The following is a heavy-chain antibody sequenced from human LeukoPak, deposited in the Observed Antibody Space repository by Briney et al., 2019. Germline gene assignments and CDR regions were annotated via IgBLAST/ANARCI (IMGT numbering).Heavy chain of an antibody. J-gene: IGHJ5*02. D-gene: IGHD4/OR15-4a*01. V-gene: IGHV4-39*07. CDR2: IYYSGST. CDR3: ARGTMAAGFDP. Sequence: SETLSLTCTVSGGSINSDSHYWGWIRQPPGKGLEWIGSIYYSGSTYYNPSLKSRVTVSVDTSENQFSLKLNSVTAADTAIYYCARGTMAAGFDPWGQGTLVTVSS. CDR1: GGSINSDSHY.